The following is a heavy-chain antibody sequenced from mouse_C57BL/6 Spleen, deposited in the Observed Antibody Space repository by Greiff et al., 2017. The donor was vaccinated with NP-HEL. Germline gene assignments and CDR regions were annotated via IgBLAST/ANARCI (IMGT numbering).Heavy chain of an antibody. D-gene: IGHD2-14*01. J-gene: IGHJ2*01. V-gene: IGHV5-17*01. CDR1: GFTFSDYG. CDR2: ISSGSSTI. CDR3: ARPAGRGTGYFDY. Sequence: EVQLVESGGGLVKPGGSLKLSCAASGFTFSDYGMHWVRQAPEKGLEWVAYISSGSSTIYYADTVKGRFTISRDNAKNTLFLQMTSLRAEDTAMYYCARPAGRGTGYFDYWGQGTTLTVSS.